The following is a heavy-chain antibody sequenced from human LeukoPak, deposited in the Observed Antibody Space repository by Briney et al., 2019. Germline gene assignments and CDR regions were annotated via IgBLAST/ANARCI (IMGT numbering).Heavy chain of an antibody. CDR2: IIPIFGTA. V-gene: IGHV1-69*13. CDR1: GGTFSSYA. D-gene: IGHD3-22*01. Sequence: SVKVSCKASGGTFSSYAISWVRQAPGQGLEWMGRIIPIFGTANYAQKFQGRVTITADESTSTAYMELSSLRSEDTAVYYCATEPRNYYDSSGYPRWGQGTLVTVSS. J-gene: IGHJ4*02. CDR3: ATEPRNYYDSSGYPR.